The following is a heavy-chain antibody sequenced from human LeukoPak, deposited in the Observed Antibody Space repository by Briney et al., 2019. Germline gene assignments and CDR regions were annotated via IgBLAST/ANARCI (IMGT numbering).Heavy chain of an antibody. J-gene: IGHJ5*02. CDR2: ISGSGGST. V-gene: IGHV3-23*01. CDR3: AKEKVIAVAGTLGFDP. Sequence: GGSLRLSCAASGFTFSSYAMSWVRQAPGKGLEWVSAISGSGGSTYYADSVKGRFTISRDNSKNTLYLQMSSLRAEDTAVYYCAKEKVIAVAGTLGFDPWGQGTLVTVSS. CDR1: GFTFSSYA. D-gene: IGHD6-19*01.